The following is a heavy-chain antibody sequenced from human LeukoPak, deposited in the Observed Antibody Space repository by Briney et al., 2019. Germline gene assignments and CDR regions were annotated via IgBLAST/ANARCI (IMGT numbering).Heavy chain of an antibody. Sequence: GGSLRLSCAASGFTFRSYPLSWFRKAPVKGLHWVSAISGGGGTIYYGDSVKGRFTISRDNSKSTVYLQMNSLRADDTAIYYCAARPLMPPRFDFWGQGTLVTVSS. CDR3: AARPLMPPRFDF. CDR2: ISGGGGTI. V-gene: IGHV3-23*01. J-gene: IGHJ4*02. D-gene: IGHD2-2*01. CDR1: GFTFRSYP.